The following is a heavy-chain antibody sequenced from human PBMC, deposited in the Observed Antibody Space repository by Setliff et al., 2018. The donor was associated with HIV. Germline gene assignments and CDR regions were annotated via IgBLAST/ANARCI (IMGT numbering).Heavy chain of an antibody. Sequence: GGSLRLSCAASGFTLSSYWMHWVRQAPGKGLVYVSHINGDGSTTTYADSVKGRFTISRDNAKNSLYLQMNSLKTEDTAVYYCTRVDSNYEKFDCWGQGSLVTVSS. CDR1: GFTLSSYW. D-gene: IGHD4-4*01. CDR2: INGDGSTT. V-gene: IGHV3-74*01. J-gene: IGHJ4*02. CDR3: TRVDSNYEKFDC.